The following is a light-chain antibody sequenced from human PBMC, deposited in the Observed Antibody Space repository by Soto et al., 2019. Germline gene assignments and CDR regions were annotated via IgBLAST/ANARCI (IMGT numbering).Light chain of an antibody. V-gene: IGKV1-33*01. Sequence: DIQMTQSPSSLPASVGDRVTITCQASQDINNALNWYQQKPGKAPKLLISDALNLEIGVPSRFSGGASGTLFTRTITRLQPEPIATYYCQQFYSLLLTFGGGTKVDIK. CDR2: DAL. CDR3: QQFYSLLLT. J-gene: IGKJ4*01. CDR1: QDINNA.